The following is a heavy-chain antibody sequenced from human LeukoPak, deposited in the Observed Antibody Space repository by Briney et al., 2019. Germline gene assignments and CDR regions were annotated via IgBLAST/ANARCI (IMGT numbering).Heavy chain of an antibody. V-gene: IGHV3-7*01. Sequence: PGGSLRLSCEASGFTFSTQWMSWVRQAPGKGLEWVAIVSQGGTEKYYVDSVKGRFTISRDNAENSLYLQMNSLRAEDTAVYYCARVDQSEADHGDYGGFGYYYMDVWGKGTTVTVSS. D-gene: IGHD4-17*01. CDR3: ARVDQSEADHGDYGGFGYYYMDV. CDR1: GFTFSTQW. J-gene: IGHJ6*03. CDR2: VSQGGTEK.